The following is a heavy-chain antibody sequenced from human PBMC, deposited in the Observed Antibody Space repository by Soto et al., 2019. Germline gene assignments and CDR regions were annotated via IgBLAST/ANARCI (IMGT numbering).Heavy chain of an antibody. D-gene: IGHD1-26*01. CDR3: ARCSGSDGTFDY. J-gene: IGHJ4*02. V-gene: IGHV1-69*02. CDR2: IIPILGIA. Sequence: SVKVSCKASGGTFSSYTISWVRQAPGQGLEWMGRIIPILGIANYAQKFQGRVTITADKSTSTAYMELSSLRSEDTAVYYCARCSGSDGTFDYWGQGTLVTVSS. CDR1: GGTFSSYT.